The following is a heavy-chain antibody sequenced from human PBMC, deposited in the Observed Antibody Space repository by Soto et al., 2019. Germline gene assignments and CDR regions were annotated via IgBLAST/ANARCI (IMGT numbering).Heavy chain of an antibody. CDR3: ARRGVGGVAGSAALEM. V-gene: IGHV1-2*02. J-gene: IGHJ3*02. CDR1: GYPVTAYY. Sequence: QLHLVQSGAVVKKPGASVTVSCSASGYPVTAYYMHWVRQAPGRGLEWMGGINPATGAAKYTQTCLRRVTMTRATPTRTVLTDPSGPKLEDTAGVYCARRGVGGVAGSAALEMWGQGTWVSVSS. CDR2: INPATGAA. D-gene: IGHD6-19*01.